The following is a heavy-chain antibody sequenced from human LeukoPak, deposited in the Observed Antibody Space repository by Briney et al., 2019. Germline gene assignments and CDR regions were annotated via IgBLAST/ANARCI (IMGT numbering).Heavy chain of an antibody. J-gene: IGHJ4*02. V-gene: IGHV1-46*01. CDR3: ARSRLLLDY. CDR1: GYTFITYY. D-gene: IGHD2-21*02. CDR2: ISPSGGST. Sequence: ASVKICCKASGYTFITYYIHWVRQAPGQGLEWMGIISPSGGSTTYAQKFQGRVTMTGDTSTSTVYMELSSLRSEDTAVYYCARSRLLLDYWGQGTLVTVSS.